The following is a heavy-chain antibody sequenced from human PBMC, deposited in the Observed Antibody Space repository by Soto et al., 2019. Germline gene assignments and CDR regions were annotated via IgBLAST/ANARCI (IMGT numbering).Heavy chain of an antibody. V-gene: IGHV3-23*01. D-gene: IGHD6-19*01. Sequence: EVQLLESGGGVVQPGGSLSLSCVASGFNFKKFAMAWVRQAAGEGLEWVSGISCCGGSASYADSVKGRFSIARDDSKNTVSLQLNSLRVEDTAQYYCAKAEGQQWLIPHLDNLGQGTLVTVS. CDR2: ISCCGGSA. J-gene: IGHJ4*02. CDR3: AKAEGQQWLIPHLDN. CDR1: GFNFKKFA.